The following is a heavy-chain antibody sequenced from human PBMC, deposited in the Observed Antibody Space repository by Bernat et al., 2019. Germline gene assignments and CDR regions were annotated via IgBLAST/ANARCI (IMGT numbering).Heavy chain of an antibody. CDR3: AKEAILTNIVVVPAAKDY. D-gene: IGHD2-2*01. CDR1: GFTFSSYG. CDR2: LSYDGSNK. V-gene: IGHV3-30*18. Sequence: QVQLVESGGGVVQPGRSLRLSCAASGFTFSSYGMHWVRQAPGKGLEWVAVLSYDGSNKYYADSVKGRFTISRDNSKNTLYLQMNSLRAEETAVYYCAKEAILTNIVVVPAAKDYWGQGTLVTVAS. J-gene: IGHJ4*02.